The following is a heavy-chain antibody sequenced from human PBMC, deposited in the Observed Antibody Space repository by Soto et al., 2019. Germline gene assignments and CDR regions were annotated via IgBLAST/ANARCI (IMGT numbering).Heavy chain of an antibody. CDR2: INHSGST. CDR3: ARGGGSGYYRPYYYYYMDV. J-gene: IGHJ6*03. CDR1: GGSFSGYY. Sequence: PSETLALTFAVHGGSFSGYYWSWIRQPPGKGLEWIGEINHSGSTNYNPSLKSRVTISVDTSKNQFSLKLSSVTAADTAVYYCARGGGSGYYRPYYYYYMDVWGKGTTVTVSS. V-gene: IGHV4-34*01. D-gene: IGHD3-3*01.